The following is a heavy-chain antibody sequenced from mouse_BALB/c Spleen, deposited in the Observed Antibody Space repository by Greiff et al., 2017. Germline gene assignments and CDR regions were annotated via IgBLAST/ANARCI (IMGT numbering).Heavy chain of an antibody. J-gene: IGHJ2*01. CDR1: GYTFTSYW. Sequence: EVQLQQSGTVLARPGASVKMSCKASGYTFTSYWMHWVKQRPGQGLEWIGAIYPGNSDTSYNQKFKGKAKLTAVTSTSTAYMELSSLTNEDSAVYYCTRDDYDGRDYFDYWGQGTTLTVSS. CDR3: TRDDYDGRDYFDY. D-gene: IGHD2-4*01. V-gene: IGHV1-5*01. CDR2: IYPGNSDT.